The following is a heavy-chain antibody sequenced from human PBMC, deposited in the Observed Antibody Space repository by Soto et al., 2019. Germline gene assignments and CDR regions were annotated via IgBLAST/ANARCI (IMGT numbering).Heavy chain of an antibody. CDR2: ISAYNGNT. V-gene: IGHV1-18*01. CDR3: ARDRPGGYSYGYEVDY. Sequence: QVQLVQSGAEVKKPGASVKVSCKASGYTFTSYGISWVRQAPGQGLEWMGWISAYNGNTNYAQKLQGRVTMTTDTSTTTAYMELRSLSSDDTAVYYCARDRPGGYSYGYEVDYCGQGTLVTVSS. CDR1: GYTFTSYG. J-gene: IGHJ4*02. D-gene: IGHD5-18*01.